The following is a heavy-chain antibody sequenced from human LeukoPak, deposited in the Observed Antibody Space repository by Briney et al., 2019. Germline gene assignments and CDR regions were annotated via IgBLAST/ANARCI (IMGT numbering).Heavy chain of an antibody. CDR3: ARDRAIIVGATPGIGY. J-gene: IGHJ4*02. CDR1: GGTFCSYA. D-gene: IGHD1-26*01. Sequence: ASVKVSCKASGGTFCSYAISWVRQAPGQGLEAMGGIIPIFVTANYAQKFQGRVTITADESTSTAYMELSSLRSEDTAVYYCARDRAIIVGATPGIGYWGQGTLVTVSS. V-gene: IGHV1-69*13. CDR2: IIPIFVTA.